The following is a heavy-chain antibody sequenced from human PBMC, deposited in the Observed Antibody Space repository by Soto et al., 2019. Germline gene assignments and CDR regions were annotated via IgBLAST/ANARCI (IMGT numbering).Heavy chain of an antibody. Sequence: PGESLKISCKGFGFTFTTYWIAWVRQMPGKGLEWMGIIYAGDSDTRYSPSFQGQVTISADKSISTAYLQWNSLKASDTAMYYCARPSNNYVANWGQGTLVTVSS. CDR3: ARPSNNYVAN. V-gene: IGHV5-51*01. D-gene: IGHD4-4*01. CDR1: GFTFTTYW. CDR2: IYAGDSDT. J-gene: IGHJ4*02.